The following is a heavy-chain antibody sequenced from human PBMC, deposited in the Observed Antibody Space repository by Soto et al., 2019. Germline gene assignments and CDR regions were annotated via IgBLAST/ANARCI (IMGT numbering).Heavy chain of an antibody. V-gene: IGHV4-39*01. D-gene: IGHD3-16*01. CDR3: AIRGAFDI. Sequence: SETLSLTCTVSGGSISSSSYYWGWIRQPPGKGLEWIGSIYYSGSTYYNPSLKSRVTISVDTSKNQFSLKLSSVTAADTAVYYCAIRGAFDIWGQGTMVTVSS. CDR1: GGSISSSSYY. CDR2: IYYSGST. J-gene: IGHJ3*02.